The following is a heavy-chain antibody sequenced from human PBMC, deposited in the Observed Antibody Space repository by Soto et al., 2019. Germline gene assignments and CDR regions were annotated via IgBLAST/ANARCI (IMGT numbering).Heavy chain of an antibody. D-gene: IGHD3-10*01. CDR3: TRLISAAQDY. Sequence: GGSLRLSCAASGFVFKDSSIHWVRQASGKGLEWVGRIRDRAYSYATAYAASVKGRFTISRDDSSDTAYLQMNSLKTEDTAIYYCTRLISAAQDYWGQGTLVTVSS. CDR2: IRDRAYSYAT. CDR1: GFVFKDSS. J-gene: IGHJ4*02. V-gene: IGHV3-73*01.